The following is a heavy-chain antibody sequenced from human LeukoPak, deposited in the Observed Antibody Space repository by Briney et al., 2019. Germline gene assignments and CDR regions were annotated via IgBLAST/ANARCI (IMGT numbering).Heavy chain of an antibody. D-gene: IGHD1-1*01. J-gene: IGHJ6*02. CDR2: ISAYNGNT. CDR3: ARDPSTTGTTDYYYYGMDV. CDR1: GYTFTSYG. V-gene: IGHV1-18*01. Sequence: ASVKVSCKASGYTFTSYGISWVRQAPRQGLEWMGWISAYNGNTNYAQKLQGRVTMTTDTSTSTAYMELRSLRSDDTAVYYCARDPSTTGTTDYYYYGMDVWGQGTTVTVSS.